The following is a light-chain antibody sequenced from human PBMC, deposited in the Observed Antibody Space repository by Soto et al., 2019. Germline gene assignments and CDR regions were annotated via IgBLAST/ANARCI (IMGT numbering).Light chain of an antibody. CDR3: QKYGSSLWT. CDR1: QSVSNSY. CDR2: GAS. V-gene: IGKV3-20*01. Sequence: EIVLTQSPGTLSLSPGERATLSCRASQSVSNSYLAWYQQKPGQAPRLLIYGASSRATGIPDRFSGGGSGTDFTLTISRLEPEDFAVYYCQKYGSSLWTFGQGTKVEIK. J-gene: IGKJ1*01.